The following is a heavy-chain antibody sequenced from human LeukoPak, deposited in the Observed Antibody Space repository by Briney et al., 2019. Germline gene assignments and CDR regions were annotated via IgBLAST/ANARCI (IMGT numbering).Heavy chain of an antibody. V-gene: IGHV4-61*02. CDR2: IYTSGST. CDR1: GGSISSGDYY. Sequence: SQTLSLTCTVSGGSISSGDYYWSWIRQPAGKGLEWIGRIYTSGSTNYNPSLKSRVTISVDTSKTHFSLKLSSVTAADTAVYYCATGALSGGQDYWGQGNLVTVSS. CDR3: ATGALSGGQDY. D-gene: IGHD7-27*01. J-gene: IGHJ4*02.